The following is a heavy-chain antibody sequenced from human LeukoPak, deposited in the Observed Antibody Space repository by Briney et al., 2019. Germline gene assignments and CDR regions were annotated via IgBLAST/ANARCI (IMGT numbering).Heavy chain of an antibody. CDR3: ARLRVTMIVVAIAYFDY. J-gene: IGHJ4*02. V-gene: IGHV4-61*02. CDR2: IYTSGSA. Sequence: SQTLSLTCTVSGGSISSGSYYWSWIRQPAGKGLEWIGRIYTSGSANYNPSLKSRVTISVDTSKNQFSLKLSSVTAADTAVYYCARLRVTMIVVAIAYFDYWGQGTLVTVSS. CDR1: GGSISSGSYY. D-gene: IGHD3-22*01.